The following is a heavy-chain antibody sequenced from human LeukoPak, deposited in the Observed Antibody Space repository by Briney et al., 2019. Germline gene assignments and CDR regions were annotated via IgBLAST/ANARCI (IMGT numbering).Heavy chain of an antibody. CDR1: GFTFNSYS. V-gene: IGHV3-21*01. Sequence: PGGSLRLSCAASGFTFNSYSMNWVRQAPGKGLEWVSSISSSSSYIYYADSVKGRFTISRDNAKNSLYLQMNSLRAEDTAVYYCARDLMDNDPFDIWGQGTMVTVSS. CDR3: ARDLMDNDPFDI. J-gene: IGHJ3*02. CDR2: ISSSSSYI. D-gene: IGHD1-1*01.